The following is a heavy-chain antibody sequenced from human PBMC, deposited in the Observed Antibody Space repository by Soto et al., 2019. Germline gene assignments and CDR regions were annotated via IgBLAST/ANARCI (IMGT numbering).Heavy chain of an antibody. CDR1: GGTFSNYI. D-gene: IGHD2-15*01. V-gene: IGHV1-69*01. Sequence: QVQLVQSGAEVKKPGSSVKVSCKASGGTFSNYILNWVRQAPGQGLEWMGEIIPVFATTNYAQKFQGRVSLTADESTSSAYMELSSLRSEDTAVFYCARTDLRYCSGGACYKGFDSWGQGTLVTVSS. CDR3: ARTDLRYCSGGACYKGFDS. CDR2: IIPVFATT. J-gene: IGHJ4*02.